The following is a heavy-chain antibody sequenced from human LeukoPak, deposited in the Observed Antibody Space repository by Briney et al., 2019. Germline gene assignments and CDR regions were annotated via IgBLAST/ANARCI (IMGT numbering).Heavy chain of an antibody. CDR3: ASEFGYCSGGSCYSDPTEYFQH. V-gene: IGHV1-2*02. CDR2: INPNSGGT. J-gene: IGHJ1*01. CDR1: GCTFTGDF. Sequence: ASVKVSCKASGCTFTGDFIHWVRQAPGQGLEWMGWINPNSGGTNYAQKFQGRVTMTRDTSISTAYMELSRLRSDDTAVYYCASEFGYCSGGSCYSDPTEYFQHWGQGTLVTVSS. D-gene: IGHD2-15*01.